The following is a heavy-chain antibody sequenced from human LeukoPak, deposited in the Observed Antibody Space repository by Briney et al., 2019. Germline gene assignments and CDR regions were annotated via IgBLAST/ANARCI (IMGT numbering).Heavy chain of an antibody. CDR2: TYYSGST. CDR1: GGSISSYY. J-gene: IGHJ4*02. Sequence: TSETLSLSCTVSGGSISSYYWSWIRQPPGKGLEWFGYTYYSGSTNYNPSLKSRVIISVDASKNQFSLKLSSVTAADTAVYYFASRRYSSGWYVYWGQGTLVTVSS. V-gene: IGHV4-59*01. D-gene: IGHD6-19*01. CDR3: ASRRYSSGWYVY.